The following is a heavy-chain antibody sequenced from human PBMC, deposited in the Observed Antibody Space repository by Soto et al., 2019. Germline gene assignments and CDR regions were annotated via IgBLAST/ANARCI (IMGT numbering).Heavy chain of an antibody. CDR2: IIPIFGTA. CDR3: ARDRPYDSSGYYCRDYYYGRDV. CDR1: GGTFSSYA. Sequence: ASVMVSCKASGGTFSSYAISWVRQAPGQGLEWMGGIIPIFGTANYAQKFPGRVTITADESTSTAYMELSSLRSEDTAVYYCARDRPYDSSGYYCRDYYYGRDVWGQGTTVTVPS. V-gene: IGHV1-69*13. D-gene: IGHD3-22*01. J-gene: IGHJ6*02.